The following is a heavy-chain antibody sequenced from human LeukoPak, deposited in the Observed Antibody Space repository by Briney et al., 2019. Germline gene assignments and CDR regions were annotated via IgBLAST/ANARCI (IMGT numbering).Heavy chain of an antibody. CDR2: INHSGST. CDR3: ARGAYNMYSSSSGDTWFGERDYYYYYMDV. V-gene: IGHV4-34*01. D-gene: IGHD6-6*01. CDR1: GGSFSGYY. J-gene: IGHJ6*03. Sequence: SETLSLTCAVYGGSFSGYYWSWIRQPPGKGLEWIGEINHSGSTNYNPSLKSRVTISVDTSKNQFSLKLSSVTAADTAVYYCARGAYNMYSSSSGDTWFGERDYYYYYMDVWGKGATVTVSS.